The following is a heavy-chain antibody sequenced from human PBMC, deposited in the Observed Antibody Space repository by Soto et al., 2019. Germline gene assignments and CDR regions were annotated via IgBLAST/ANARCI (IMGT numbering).Heavy chain of an antibody. CDR3: GAYCSITHCYDWCDP. D-gene: IGHD2-2*01. CDR1: GGSIGSSSYY. J-gene: IGHJ5*02. CDR2: LYYTGTT. Sequence: PSETLSLTCSVSGGSIGSSSYYFGWIRQPPGKGLEWIGSLYYTGTTNYNSSLKSRVTISADKSQNQFSLRLSSVTAADTAVYYGGAYCSITHCYDWCDPWGQGSLGTVSS. V-gene: IGHV4-39*01.